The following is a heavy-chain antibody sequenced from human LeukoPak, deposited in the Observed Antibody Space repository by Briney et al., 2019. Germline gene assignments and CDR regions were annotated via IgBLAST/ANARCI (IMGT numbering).Heavy chain of an antibody. J-gene: IGHJ4*02. CDR3: ARGGSNFDY. Sequence: PPGGSLRLSCAASGFTFSSYAMSWGRQAPGKGLKWVANIKQDGSEKYYVDSVKGRFTISRDNAMNSLYLQMNSLRAEDTAVYYCARGGSNFDYWGQGTLVTVSS. CDR1: GFTFSSYA. CDR2: IKQDGSEK. V-gene: IGHV3-7*01.